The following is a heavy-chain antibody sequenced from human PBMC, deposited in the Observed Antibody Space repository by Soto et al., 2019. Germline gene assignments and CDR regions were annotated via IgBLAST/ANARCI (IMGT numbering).Heavy chain of an antibody. CDR2: IYPGDSDT. J-gene: IGHJ4*02. D-gene: IGHD6-19*01. CDR3: ARQRSGYNSGPYFDC. V-gene: IGHV5-51*01. Sequence: PGESLKISCKGSGYSFTTYWIAWVRQMPGKGLEWMGVIYPGDSDTRYSPSFQGQVTISVDKSISTAYLQWSSLKASDSALYYCARQRSGYNSGPYFDCWGQGTLVTVSS. CDR1: GYSFTTYW.